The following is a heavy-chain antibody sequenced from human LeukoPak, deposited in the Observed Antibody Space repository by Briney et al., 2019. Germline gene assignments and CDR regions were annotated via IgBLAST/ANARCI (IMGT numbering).Heavy chain of an antibody. J-gene: IGHJ4*02. V-gene: IGHV3-66*02. CDR3: ARAGVGATMGIFDY. CDR1: GFTVSSNY. CDR2: IYSGGST. D-gene: IGHD1-26*01. Sequence: PGGSLRLSCAASGFTVSSNYMSWVRQAPGKGPEWVSVIYSGGSTYYADSVKGRFTISRDNSKNTLYLQMNSLRAEDTAVYYCARAGVGATMGIFDYWGQGTLVTVSS.